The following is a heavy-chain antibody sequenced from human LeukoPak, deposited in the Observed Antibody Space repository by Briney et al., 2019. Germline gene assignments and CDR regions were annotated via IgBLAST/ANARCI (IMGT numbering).Heavy chain of an antibody. CDR3: ARVKNYDFWSGYPYYFDY. CDR1: GYTFTSYD. J-gene: IGHJ4*02. CDR2: MNPNSGNT. D-gene: IGHD3-3*01. V-gene: IGHV1-8*03. Sequence: ASVKVSCKASGYTFTSYDINWVRQATGQGLEWMGWMNPNSGNTGYAQKFQGRVTITRNTSISTACMELSSLRSEDTAVYYCARVKNYDFWSGYPYYFDYWGQGTLVTVSS.